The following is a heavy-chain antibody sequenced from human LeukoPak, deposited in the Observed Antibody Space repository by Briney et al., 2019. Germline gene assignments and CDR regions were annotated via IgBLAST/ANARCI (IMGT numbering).Heavy chain of an antibody. D-gene: IGHD6-19*01. CDR3: TRRLEGREAVAGLLYYYYGMDV. CDR2: IRSKANTYAT. V-gene: IGHV3-73*01. Sequence: GGSLKLSCAASGFRFSGAAMHWVRQASGKGLEWVGRIRSKANTYATPYAASVKGRFTISRDDSKNTAYLQMNSLKTEDTAVYYCTRRLEGREAVAGLLYYYYGMDVWGQGTTVTVPS. CDR1: GFRFSGAA. J-gene: IGHJ6*02.